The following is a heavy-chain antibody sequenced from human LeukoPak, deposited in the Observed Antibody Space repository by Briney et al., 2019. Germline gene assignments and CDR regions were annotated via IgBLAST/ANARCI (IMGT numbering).Heavy chain of an antibody. Sequence: GGSLRLSCIASGFTFSSYTMSWVRRAPGKGLEWVSSINGGGDSATYADSVKGRFTISRDNSRNTVFLQVNSLRAEDTAVYYCAKAESSSWYGLIDYWGQGTLVTVSS. CDR3: AKAESSSWYGLIDY. V-gene: IGHV3-23*01. J-gene: IGHJ4*02. CDR2: INGGGDSA. CDR1: GFTFSSYT. D-gene: IGHD6-13*01.